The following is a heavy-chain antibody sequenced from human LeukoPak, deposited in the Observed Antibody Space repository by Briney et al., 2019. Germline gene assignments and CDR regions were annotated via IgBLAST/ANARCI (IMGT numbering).Heavy chain of an antibody. V-gene: IGHV1-69*05. CDR1: GGTFSSYA. D-gene: IGHD2-2*02. CDR3: AGTRYCSSTSCYTRWFDP. CDR2: IIPIFGTA. J-gene: IGHJ5*02. Sequence: SVKVSCKASGGTFSSYAISWVRQAPGQGLEWMGGIIPIFGTANYAQKFQGRVTITTDESTSTAYMELSSLRSEDTAVYYCAGTRYCSSTSCYTRWFDPWGQGTLVTVSS.